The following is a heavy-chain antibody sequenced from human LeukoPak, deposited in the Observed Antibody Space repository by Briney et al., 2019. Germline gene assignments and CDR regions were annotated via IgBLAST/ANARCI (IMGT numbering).Heavy chain of an antibody. CDR2: ISSSGSTI. CDR1: GFIFGDYN. J-gene: IGHJ4*02. CDR3: ARDAEYSSSSYVDY. D-gene: IGHD6-6*01. Sequence: GGSLRLSCTTSGFIFGDYNMNWVRQAPGKGLEWVSYISSSGSTIYYADSVKGRFTISRDNAKNSLYLQMNSLRAEDTAVYYCARDAEYSSSSYVDYWGQGTLVTVSS. V-gene: IGHV3-11*04.